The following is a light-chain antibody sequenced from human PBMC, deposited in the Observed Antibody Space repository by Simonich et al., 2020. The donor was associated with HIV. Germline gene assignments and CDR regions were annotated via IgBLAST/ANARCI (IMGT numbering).Light chain of an antibody. CDR2: WAF. CDR1: QSVLYSSNSKNY. V-gene: IGKV4-1*01. CDR3: QQYFSSPLT. J-gene: IGKJ4*01. Sequence: DIVMTQSPDSLAVSLGERATINCNSSQSVLYSSNSKNYLAWYQQKSGQPPKLLIYWAFTRESGVPDRFSGSGSGTDFTLTISSLQAEDVAIYYCQQYFSSPLTFGGGTKVEIK.